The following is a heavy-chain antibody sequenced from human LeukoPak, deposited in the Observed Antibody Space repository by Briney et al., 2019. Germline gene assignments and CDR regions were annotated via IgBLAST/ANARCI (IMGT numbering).Heavy chain of an antibody. D-gene: IGHD3-22*01. Sequence: GGSLRLSCAAYGFTFDDYGMSWVRQAPGKGLEWVSGINWNGGSTGYADSVKGRFTISRDNAKNSLYLQMNSLRAEDTALYYCARADYYDSSGYYGGEVDYWGQGTLVTVSS. CDR1: GFTFDDYG. J-gene: IGHJ4*02. CDR3: ARADYYDSSGYYGGEVDY. CDR2: INWNGGST. V-gene: IGHV3-20*04.